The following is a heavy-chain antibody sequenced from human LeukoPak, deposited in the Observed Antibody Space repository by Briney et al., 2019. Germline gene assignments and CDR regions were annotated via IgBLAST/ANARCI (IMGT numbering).Heavy chain of an antibody. CDR3: ARDRHGSYGSLFDY. CDR2: IYYSGST. CDR1: GGSISISSYY. D-gene: IGHD1-26*01. J-gene: IGHJ4*02. V-gene: IGHV4-39*07. Sequence: SETLSLTCTVSGGSISISSYYWGWIRQPPGKGLERIGSIYYSGSTYYNPALKSRVTISVDTSKNQFSLKLSSVTAADTAVYYCARDRHGSYGSLFDYWGQGTLVTVSS.